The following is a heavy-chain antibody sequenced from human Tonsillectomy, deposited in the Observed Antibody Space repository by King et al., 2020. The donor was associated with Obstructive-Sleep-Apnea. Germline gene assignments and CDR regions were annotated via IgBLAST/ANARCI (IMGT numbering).Heavy chain of an antibody. V-gene: IGHV3-23*04. Sequence: VQLVESGGGLVQPGGSLRLSCAASGFTFRSYAMSWVRQAPGKGLEWVSGISGSASSTYYANSVKGRFTISRDNSKNTLDLQMNSLRAEDTAVYYCAKDVTIVRWFGELLSNAFDIWGQGTMVTVSS. CDR2: ISGSASST. CDR3: AKDVTIVRWFGELLSNAFDI. D-gene: IGHD3-10*01. J-gene: IGHJ3*02. CDR1: GFTFRSYA.